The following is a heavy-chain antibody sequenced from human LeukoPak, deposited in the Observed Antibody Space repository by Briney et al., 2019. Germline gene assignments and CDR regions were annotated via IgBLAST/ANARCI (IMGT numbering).Heavy chain of an antibody. Sequence: PGGSLRLSCAASGFTFSNAWMSWVRQAPGKGLEWVSVIYSGGSTHYADSVKGRLTISRDNSKNTLYLQMNSLRAEDTAVYYCASYDSSGYYYVLYWGQGTLVTVSS. CDR3: ASYDSSGYYYVLY. D-gene: IGHD3-22*01. CDR1: GFTFSNAW. CDR2: IYSGGST. V-gene: IGHV3-53*01. J-gene: IGHJ4*02.